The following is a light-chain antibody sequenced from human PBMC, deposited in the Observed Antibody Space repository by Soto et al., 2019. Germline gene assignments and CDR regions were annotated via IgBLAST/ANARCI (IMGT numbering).Light chain of an antibody. Sequence: IVRTQSPLTLPVTPGEPASISCRSSQSLLYNNTYNYLDWYVQKPGQSPQLLIYFGSNRAPGVPDRFSGSGSGTDFTLKINRVEAEDVGTYYCMQALQSLTFGQGTRLETK. CDR2: FGS. V-gene: IGKV2-28*01. CDR3: MQALQSLT. J-gene: IGKJ5*01. CDR1: QSLLYNNTYNY.